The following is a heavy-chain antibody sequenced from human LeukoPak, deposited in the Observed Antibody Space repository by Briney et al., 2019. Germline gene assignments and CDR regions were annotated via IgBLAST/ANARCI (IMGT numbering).Heavy chain of an antibody. D-gene: IGHD2-2*01. J-gene: IGHJ5*02. V-gene: IGHV4-39*07. CDR2: IYYSGST. CDR1: GGSISSSSYY. CDR3: ARSVGCSSTSCYFSWFDP. Sequence: SETLSLTCTVSGGSISSSSYYWGWIRQPPGKGLEWIGSIYYSGSTYYNPSLKSRVTISVDRSKNQFSLKLSSVTAADTAVYYCARSVGCSSTSCYFSWFDPWGQGTLVTVSS.